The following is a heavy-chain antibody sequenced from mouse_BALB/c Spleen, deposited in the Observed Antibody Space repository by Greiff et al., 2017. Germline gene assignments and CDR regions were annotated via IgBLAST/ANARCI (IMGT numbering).Heavy chain of an antibody. CDR1: GFSLTSYD. V-gene: IGHV2-9-2*01. CDR3: VSHYYGSSYAWFAY. Sequence: VKVVESGPGLVAPSQSLSITCTVSGFSLTSYDISWIRQPPGKGLEWLGVIWTGGGTNYNSAFMSRLSISKDNSKSQVFLKMNSLQTDDTAIYYCVSHYYGSSYAWFAYWGQGTLVTVSA. J-gene: IGHJ3*01. CDR2: IWTGGGT. D-gene: IGHD1-1*01.